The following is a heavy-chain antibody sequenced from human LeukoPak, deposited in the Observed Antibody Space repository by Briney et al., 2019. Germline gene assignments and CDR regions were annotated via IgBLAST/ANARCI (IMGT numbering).Heavy chain of an antibody. CDR3: AKDQETTVVSPTGY. CDR2: ISWNSGSI. D-gene: IGHD4-23*01. Sequence: PGGSLRLSCAASGFTFDDYAMHWARQAPGKGLEWVSGISWNSGSIGYADSVKGRFTISRDNAKNSLYLQMNSLRAEDTVLYYCAKDQETTVVSPTGYWGQGTLVTVSS. V-gene: IGHV3-9*01. CDR1: GFTFDDYA. J-gene: IGHJ4*02.